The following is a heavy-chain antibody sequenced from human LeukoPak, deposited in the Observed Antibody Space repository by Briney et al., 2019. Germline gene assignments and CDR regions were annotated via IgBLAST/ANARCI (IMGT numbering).Heavy chain of an antibody. D-gene: IGHD7-27*01. J-gene: IGHJ3*02. CDR1: GFTVSTTY. CDR3: ARDLGTNDAFDI. Sequence: PGGSLRPSCAASGFTVSTTYMSWVRQAPGKGLEWVSIIYTGGSTYYAHSVKGRFTISRDNSKNTVYLQMNSLRAEDTAVYFCARDLGTNDAFDIWGQGTMLTVSS. CDR2: IYTGGST. V-gene: IGHV3-53*01.